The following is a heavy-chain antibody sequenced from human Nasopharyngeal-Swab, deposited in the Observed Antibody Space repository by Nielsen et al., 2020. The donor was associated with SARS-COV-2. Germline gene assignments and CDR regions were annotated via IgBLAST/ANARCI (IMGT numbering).Heavy chain of an antibody. V-gene: IGHV3-9*01. J-gene: IGHJ3*02. CDR3: ARVRFVGELIDAFDI. D-gene: IGHD1-26*01. CDR2: ISWNSGSI. CDR1: GFTFDDYA. Sequence: SLKISCAASGFTFDDYAMHWVRQAPGKGLEWVSGISWNSGSIGYADSVKGRFTISRDNAKNSLYLQMNSLRAEDTAVYYCARVRFVGELIDAFDIWGQGTMATVSS.